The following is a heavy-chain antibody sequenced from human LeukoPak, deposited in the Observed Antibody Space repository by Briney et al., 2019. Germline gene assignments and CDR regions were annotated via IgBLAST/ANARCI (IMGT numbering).Heavy chain of an antibody. D-gene: IGHD5-24*01. Sequence: ASVMVSCRASGYTCIGYFMHWVRQALGQGGEGMGWIKPNNGQTNYAQKFHGKVNMTRDTPIRTAYMELSRLISDDTAVYYCARDRYGDGFAHFDYRGKGALVTVSS. V-gene: IGHV1-2*02. J-gene: IGHJ4*02. CDR1: GYTCIGYF. CDR3: ARDRYGDGFAHFDY. CDR2: IKPNNGQT.